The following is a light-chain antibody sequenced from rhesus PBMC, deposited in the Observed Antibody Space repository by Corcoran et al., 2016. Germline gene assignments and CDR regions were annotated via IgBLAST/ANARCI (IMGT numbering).Light chain of an antibody. CDR3: LQGYSTPQS. CDR2: AAS. V-gene: IGKV1-36*02. CDR1: QGLSDY. Sequence: DIQMTQSPSSLFASVGDRVTITCRASQGLSDYLNWYQQKPGKAPKRLIYAASSLESGVPSRFSGSGPGTDFTLTISSLQPEDFSAYSGLQGYSTPQSFGQGAKVEIK. J-gene: IGKJ2*01.